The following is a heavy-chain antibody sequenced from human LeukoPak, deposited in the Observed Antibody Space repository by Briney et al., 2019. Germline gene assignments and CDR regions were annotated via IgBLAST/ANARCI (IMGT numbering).Heavy chain of an antibody. CDR1: GFTFSDYT. Sequence: GGSLRLSCAASGFTFSDYTITWVCQAPGKGLEWVSYISSSGSTIYYAGSVKGRFTISRDNAKNSLYLQMNSLRAEDTAVYYCAREASSGWREELDYWGQGTLVTVSS. V-gene: IGHV3-11*01. J-gene: IGHJ4*02. CDR2: ISSSGSTI. D-gene: IGHD6-19*01. CDR3: AREASSGWREELDY.